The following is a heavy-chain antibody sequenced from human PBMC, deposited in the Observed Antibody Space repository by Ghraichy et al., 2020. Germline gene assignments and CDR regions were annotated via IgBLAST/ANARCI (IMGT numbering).Heavy chain of an antibody. CDR3: ARDGGRGGSDWFDP. CDR1: GFTLSDYE. J-gene: IGHJ5*02. V-gene: IGHV3-48*03. CDR2: ITGSGNTI. D-gene: IGHD2-15*01. Sequence: GGSLRLSCAASGFTLSDYEMNWVRQAPGKGLEWISYITGSGNTIYYADSVKGRFTISRDNTKNSLSLQMNSLRVDDTAVYYCARDGGRGGSDWFDPWGQGTLVTVSS.